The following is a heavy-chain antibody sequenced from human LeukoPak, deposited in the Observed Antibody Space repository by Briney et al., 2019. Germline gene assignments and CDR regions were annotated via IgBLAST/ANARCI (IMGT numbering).Heavy chain of an antibody. J-gene: IGHJ4*02. D-gene: IGHD1-1*01. Sequence: SETLSLTCTVSGGSISSYYWSWIRQPPGKGLEWIGYIYYSGSTNYNPPLKSRATISVDTSKNQFSLKLSSVTAADTAVYYCARVGTQRRYYFDYWGQGTLVTVSS. CDR3: ARVGTQRRYYFDY. CDR1: GGSISSYY. CDR2: IYYSGST. V-gene: IGHV4-59*01.